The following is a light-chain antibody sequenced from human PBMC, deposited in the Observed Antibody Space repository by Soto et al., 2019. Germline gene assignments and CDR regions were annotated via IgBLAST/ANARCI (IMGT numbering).Light chain of an antibody. CDR2: DTS. CDR1: TGTVTSNHW. V-gene: IGLV7-46*01. CDR3: LLFYSGGLVV. Sequence: QAVVTQEPSLTVSPGGTVTVTCGSSTGTVTSNHWPYWFQQKPGQAPRILIYDTSNKHSWTPARFSGSLLGGKAALTLSGAQPEDEAEYFCLLFYSGGLVVFGGGTNVTVL. J-gene: IGLJ2*01.